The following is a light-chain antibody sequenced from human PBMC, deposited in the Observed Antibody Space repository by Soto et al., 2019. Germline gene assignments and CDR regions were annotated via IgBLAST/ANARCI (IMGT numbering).Light chain of an antibody. V-gene: IGKV1-9*01. Sequence: DIQLTQSPSFLSASVGDRVTITCRASQGISSYLAWYQQKPGKAPKLLIYAASTLQSGVPSRFSGSGSGTECTLTISSLQPEDCATYYCQQLNSYPRTFGQGTKVEIK. CDR2: AAS. CDR1: QGISSY. CDR3: QQLNSYPRT. J-gene: IGKJ1*01.